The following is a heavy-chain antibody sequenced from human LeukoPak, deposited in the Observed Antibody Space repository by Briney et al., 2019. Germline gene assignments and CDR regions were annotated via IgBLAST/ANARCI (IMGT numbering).Heavy chain of an antibody. CDR2: IYYSGST. J-gene: IGHJ3*02. D-gene: IGHD6-19*01. V-gene: IGHV4-59*12. CDR3: ARADIAVAGPYAFDI. Sequence: SETLSLTCTVSGGSISTSYWSWLRQSPGKGLEWIGYIYYSGSTNYNPSLKSRVTISVDTSKNQFSLKLSSVTAADTAVYYCARADIAVAGPYAFDIWGQGTMVTVSS. CDR1: GGSISTSY.